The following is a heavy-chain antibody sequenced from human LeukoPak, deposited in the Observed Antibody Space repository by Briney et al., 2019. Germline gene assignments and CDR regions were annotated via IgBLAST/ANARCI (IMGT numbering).Heavy chain of an antibody. D-gene: IGHD2-2*01. Sequence: ASVKVSCKVSGYTLTELSMHWVRQAPGKGLEWMGGFDPEDGETIYAQEFQGRVTMTEDTSTDTAYMELSSLRSEDTAVYYCATAGYCSSTSCYLVWFDPWGQGTLVTVSS. J-gene: IGHJ5*02. V-gene: IGHV1-24*01. CDR2: FDPEDGET. CDR1: GYTLTELS. CDR3: ATAGYCSSTSCYLVWFDP.